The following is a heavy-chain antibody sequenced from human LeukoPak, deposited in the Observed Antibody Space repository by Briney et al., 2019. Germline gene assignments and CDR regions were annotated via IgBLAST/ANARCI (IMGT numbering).Heavy chain of an antibody. CDR3: AREVGYCSSTSCSGDWFDP. J-gene: IGHJ5*02. V-gene: IGHV3-30*04. CDR1: GFAFSRSA. D-gene: IGHD2-2*01. CDR2: ISYDGSNK. Sequence: GGSLRLSCAASGFAFSRSAMHWVRQAPGKGLEWVAVISYDGSNKYYADSVKGRFTISRDNSKNTLYLQMNSLRAEDTAVYYCAREVGYCSSTSCSGDWFDPWGQGTLVTVSS.